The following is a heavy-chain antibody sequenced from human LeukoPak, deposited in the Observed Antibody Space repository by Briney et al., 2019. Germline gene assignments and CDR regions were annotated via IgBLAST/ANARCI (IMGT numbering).Heavy chain of an antibody. CDR3: ARVYTVTTRPEYFQH. CDR1: GFTFSSYS. J-gene: IGHJ1*01. CDR2: ISSSSSYI. D-gene: IGHD4-17*01. Sequence: GGSLRLSCAASGFTFSSYSMNWVRQAPGKGLEWVSSISSSSSYIYYADSVKGRFTISRDNAKNSLYLQMNSLRAEDTAVYYCARVYTVTTRPEYFQHWGQGTLVTVSS. V-gene: IGHV3-21*01.